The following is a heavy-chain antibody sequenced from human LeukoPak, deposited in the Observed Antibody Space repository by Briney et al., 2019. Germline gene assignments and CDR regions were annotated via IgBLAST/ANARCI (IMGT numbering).Heavy chain of an antibody. CDR3: ARDYGDYGEYFDY. CDR2: ISSSSTI. V-gene: IGHV3-48*02. Sequence: GGSLRLSCAASGFTFSSYSMNWVRQAPGKGLEWVSYISSSSTIYYAGSVKGRFTISRDNAKNSLYLQMNSLRDEDTAVYYCARDYGDYGEYFDYWGQGTLVTVSS. CDR1: GFTFSSYS. J-gene: IGHJ4*02. D-gene: IGHD4-17*01.